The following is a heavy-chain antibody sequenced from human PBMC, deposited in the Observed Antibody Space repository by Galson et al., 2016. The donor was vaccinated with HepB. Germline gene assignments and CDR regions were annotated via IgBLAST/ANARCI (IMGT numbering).Heavy chain of an antibody. V-gene: IGHV3-33*01. CDR2: IKSDGTNK. Sequence: SLRLSCAASGFTFSSFGMHWVRQSPGKGLEWVARIKSDGTNKNYDDSVKGRFTISRDNSKNSLYLQLNNLRTEDTAVYYCGRGHRTLAGTTWGLDYWGQGTLVTVSS. J-gene: IGHJ4*02. D-gene: IGHD1-7*01. CDR1: GFTFSSFG. CDR3: GRGHRTLAGTTWGLDY.